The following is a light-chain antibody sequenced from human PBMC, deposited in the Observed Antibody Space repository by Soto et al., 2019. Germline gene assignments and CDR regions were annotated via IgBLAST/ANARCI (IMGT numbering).Light chain of an antibody. J-gene: IGKJ4*01. CDR2: DAS. Sequence: IVLTQSPATLSLSPGERATLSCGASQSVSSYLAWYQQKPGQAPRLLIYDASNRATDIPARFSGSGSGTDFTLTISSLDPEDFAVYYCHQRSKWPLTFGGGTKVDIK. CDR3: HQRSKWPLT. V-gene: IGKV3-11*01. CDR1: QSVSSY.